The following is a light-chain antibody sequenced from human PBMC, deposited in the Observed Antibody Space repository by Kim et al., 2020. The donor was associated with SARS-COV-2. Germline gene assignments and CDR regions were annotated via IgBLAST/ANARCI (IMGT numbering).Light chain of an antibody. CDR2: LAS. CDR3: QQSTSYPIT. J-gene: IGKJ4*01. CDR1: QGISSR. Sequence: ASGGDRVTITCRASQGISSRLAWYQQEPGKAPKLLIYLASTLQSGVPSRFSGSGSATEFTLTVSSLQPEDFATYYCQQSTSYPITFGGGTKVDIK. V-gene: IGKV1-9*01.